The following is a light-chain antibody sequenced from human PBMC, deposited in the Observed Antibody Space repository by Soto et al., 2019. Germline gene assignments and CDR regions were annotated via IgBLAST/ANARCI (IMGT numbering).Light chain of an antibody. CDR2: GAS. Sequence: EIVMTQSPATLSVSPGERATLSCRASQSVSSNLAWYQQKPGQAPRLLIYGASTRATGIPARFSGSGSGTEFTLTISSLQSEYFAVYYCQQYNNWTPLTFGGGTKVEIK. CDR1: QSVSSN. V-gene: IGKV3-15*01. CDR3: QQYNNWTPLT. J-gene: IGKJ4*01.